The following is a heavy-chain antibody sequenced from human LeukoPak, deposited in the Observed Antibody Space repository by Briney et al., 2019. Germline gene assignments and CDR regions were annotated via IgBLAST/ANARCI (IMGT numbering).Heavy chain of an antibody. CDR1: GYTFTSYD. D-gene: IGHD1-7*01. J-gene: IGHJ4*02. CDR3: ARDGGTRVLDY. Sequence: GASVKVSCKASGYTFTSYDINWVRQATGQGLEWMGWINPNSGGTNYVQGRVTMTRDTSISTAYMELSRLRSDDTAVYYCARDGGTRVLDYWGQGTLVTVSS. CDR2: INPNSGGT. V-gene: IGHV1-2*02.